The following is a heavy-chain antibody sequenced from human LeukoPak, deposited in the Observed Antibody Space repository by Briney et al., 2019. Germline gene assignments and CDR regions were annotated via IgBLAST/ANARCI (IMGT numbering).Heavy chain of an antibody. D-gene: IGHD1-1*01. J-gene: IGHJ3*02. CDR2: IGGSGGSS. V-gene: IGHV3-23*01. Sequence: GGSLRLSCVTSGFTFSSYAMSWVRQAPGKGLEWVSAIGGSGGSSYYADSVKGRFTISRDNSKSTLYLQMNTLRAEDTAVYYCAKSLFTSATGTGRAFHIWGQGTMVTVSS. CDR1: GFTFSSYA. CDR3: AKSLFTSATGTGRAFHI.